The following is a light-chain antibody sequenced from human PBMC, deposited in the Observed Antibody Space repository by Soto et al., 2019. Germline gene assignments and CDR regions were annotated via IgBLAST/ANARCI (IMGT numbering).Light chain of an antibody. Sequence: EIVLTQSPGIMYLSPGERVTLSCRASQTVGRSYLAWYQQKPGQAPRLLIFGTSTRATGIPDRFSGGGSGTDFTLPISRLDPEDYAVYFCQQYDSIPPWTFGQGTRVEVK. CDR3: QQYDSIPPWT. V-gene: IGKV3-20*01. J-gene: IGKJ1*01. CDR1: QTVGRSY. CDR2: GTS.